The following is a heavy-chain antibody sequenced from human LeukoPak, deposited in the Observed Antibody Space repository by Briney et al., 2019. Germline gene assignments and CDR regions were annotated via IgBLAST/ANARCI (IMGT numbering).Heavy chain of an antibody. Sequence: PGRSLRLSCAASGFTFSNYGMHWVRQAPGKGLEWVALIWYDGTNKYYADSVKGRFTISRDNSKNTLYLQMNSLRAEDTAVYYCARDYYSSTSCLFDYWGQGTLVTVSS. D-gene: IGHD2-2*01. CDR3: ARDYYSSTSCLFDY. CDR1: GFTFSNYG. CDR2: IWYDGTNK. V-gene: IGHV3-33*08. J-gene: IGHJ4*02.